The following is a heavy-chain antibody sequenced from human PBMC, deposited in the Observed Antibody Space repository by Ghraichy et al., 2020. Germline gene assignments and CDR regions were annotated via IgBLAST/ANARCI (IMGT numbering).Heavy chain of an antibody. Sequence: GGSLRLSCAASGFTVSRNYMNWVRQAPGKGMEWVSVIYSGVSTYQADSVRGRFTISRDNSKNTLYLQMNSLRAEDTAVYFCARDGCSAGSCYWGAFDIWGQGTMVTVSS. V-gene: IGHV3-53*01. D-gene: IGHD2-15*01. CDR3: ARDGCSAGSCYWGAFDI. J-gene: IGHJ3*02. CDR2: IYSGVST. CDR1: GFTVSRNY.